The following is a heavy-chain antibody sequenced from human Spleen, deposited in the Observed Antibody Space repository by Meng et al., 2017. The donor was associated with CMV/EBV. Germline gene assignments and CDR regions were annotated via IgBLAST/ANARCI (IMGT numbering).Heavy chain of an antibody. CDR3: ARYPTVTTSGVNWFDS. D-gene: IGHD1/OR15-1a*01. CDR2: INPNSGGT. J-gene: IGHJ5*01. V-gene: IGHV1-2*02. CDR1: GYTFTGYY. Sequence: ASVKVSCKASGYTFTGYYINWVRQAPGQGLEWLGWINPNSGGTQFAQRFQGRVALTRDTSTETAYMELGRLTSDDTAMYYCARYPTVTTSGVNWFDSWGQGTLVTVSS.